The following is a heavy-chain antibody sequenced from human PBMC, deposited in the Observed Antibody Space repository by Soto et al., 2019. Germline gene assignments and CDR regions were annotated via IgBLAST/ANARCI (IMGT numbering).Heavy chain of an antibody. CDR3: AREGRGKKAGYNGLVSLGY. Sequence: SVKVSCKVSGSRFSNYVISWVRPAPGHGLEWLGRIIPIFNSTKYAQSFQGRVTITADKSTSTASLELSSLRSDDTAVYYCAREGRGKKAGYNGLVSLGYWGQGTLVTVSS. V-gene: IGHV1-69*06. CDR2: IIPIFNST. D-gene: IGHD2-2*02. CDR1: GSRFSNYV. J-gene: IGHJ4*02.